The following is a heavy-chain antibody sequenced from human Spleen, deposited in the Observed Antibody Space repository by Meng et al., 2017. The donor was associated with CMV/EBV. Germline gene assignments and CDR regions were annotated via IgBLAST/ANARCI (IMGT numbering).Heavy chain of an antibody. CDR1: GFTFSKYL. CDR2: VSGSGTRT. J-gene: IGHJ4*01. Sequence: TGFTFSKYLLAWERQAPGQGLVWVSAVSGSGTRTNYTNIVKGRFTISRDNSESTLYLQMNSLRAEDTALYYCAKGVSSSYYYGGFDYGDHGTLVTVSS. V-gene: IGHV3-23*01. D-gene: IGHD3-22*01. CDR3: AKGVSSSYYYGGFDY.